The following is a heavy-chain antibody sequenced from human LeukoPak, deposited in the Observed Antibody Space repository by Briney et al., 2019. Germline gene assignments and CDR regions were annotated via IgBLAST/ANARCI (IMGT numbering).Heavy chain of an antibody. V-gene: IGHV3-23*01. D-gene: IGHD3-22*01. J-gene: IGHJ4*02. CDR3: ARMYYHDSSDYYWAPDY. Sequence: GGSLRLSCATSGFTFSIYAMTWVRQAPGKGLEWVSTISGSGGNTYYADSVKGRFTISRDNAKNTLYLQMNSLRAEDTAVYFCARMYYHDSSDYYWAPDYWGQGTLVTVSS. CDR2: ISGSGGNT. CDR1: GFTFSIYA.